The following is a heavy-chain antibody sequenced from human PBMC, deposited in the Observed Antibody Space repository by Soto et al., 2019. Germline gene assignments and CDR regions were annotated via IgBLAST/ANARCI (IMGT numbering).Heavy chain of an antibody. D-gene: IGHD6-19*01. CDR3: ARDQTVAGPTTFDY. Sequence: GSLRLSCAASGFTFSSYWMHWVRQTPGKGLVWVSRIDIAGSTTTYADSVKGRFTISRDNAKNTLYLQMNSLRAEDTAVYYCARDQTVAGPTTFDYCGQGTLVTVSS. CDR2: IDIAGSTT. V-gene: IGHV3-74*01. CDR1: GFTFSSYW. J-gene: IGHJ4*02.